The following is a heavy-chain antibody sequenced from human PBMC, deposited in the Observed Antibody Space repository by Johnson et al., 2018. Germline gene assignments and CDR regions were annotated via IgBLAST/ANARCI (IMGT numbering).Heavy chain of an antibody. CDR3: AKSLHYGSGSPDGFDI. D-gene: IGHD3-10*01. CDR2: IFPDDSDT. J-gene: IGHJ3*02. V-gene: IGHV5-51*01. CDR1: RYGFTDYW. Sequence: VRLVQSGAEVKEPGESLKISCKASRYGFTDYWIVWVRQMPGKGLAGMGIIFPDDSDTRYRPSFQGQVTLSVDNSISPAHLQWSSLKASDTAMYYCAKSLHYGSGSPDGFDIWGQGTMVTVSS.